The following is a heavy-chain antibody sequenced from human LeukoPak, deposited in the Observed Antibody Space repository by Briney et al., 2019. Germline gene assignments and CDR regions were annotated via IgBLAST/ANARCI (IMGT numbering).Heavy chain of an antibody. D-gene: IGHD6-13*01. V-gene: IGHV1-2*04. CDR1: GYTFTGYY. J-gene: IGHJ6*02. Sequence: ASVKVSCKASGYTFTGYYMHWVRQAPGQGLEWMGWINPNSGGTNYAQKFQGWVTMTRDTSISTAYMELSRLRSDDTAVYYCARDISSSWYSDYGMDVWGQGTTVTVSS. CDR3: ARDISSSWYSDYGMDV. CDR2: INPNSGGT.